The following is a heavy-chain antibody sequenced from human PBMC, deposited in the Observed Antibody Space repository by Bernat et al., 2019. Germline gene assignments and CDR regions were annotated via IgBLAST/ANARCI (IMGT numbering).Heavy chain of an antibody. CDR2: IIPIFGTA. CDR1: GGTFSSYA. CDR3: ARGDIITMIVVVTSGAFDI. V-gene: IGHV1-69*01. J-gene: IGHJ3*02. Sequence: QVQLVQSGAEVKKPGSSVKVSCKASGGTFSSYAISWVRQAPGQGLEWMGGIIPIFGTANYAQKFQGRVTITADESTSTAYMELSSLRSEDTAVYYCARGDIITMIVVVTSGAFDIWGQGTMVTVSS. D-gene: IGHD3-22*01.